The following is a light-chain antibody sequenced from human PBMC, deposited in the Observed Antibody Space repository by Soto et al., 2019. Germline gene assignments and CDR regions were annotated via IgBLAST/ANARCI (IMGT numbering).Light chain of an antibody. J-gene: IGKJ2*03. CDR1: QTIGSY. Sequence: DIQMTQSPSSLSASVGDTVTITCRASQTIGSYLSWYHQIPGKPPKLLIYAVSRLQSGLPSRFSGSGSGTDFTLTISSLQPEDFATYYCQQSLNTPYSFGQGTDLYVK. V-gene: IGKV1-39*01. CDR2: AVS. CDR3: QQSLNTPYS.